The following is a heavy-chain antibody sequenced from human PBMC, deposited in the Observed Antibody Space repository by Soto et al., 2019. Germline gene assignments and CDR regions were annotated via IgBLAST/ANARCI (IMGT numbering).Heavy chain of an antibody. CDR1: GFTFNTYV. D-gene: IGHD5-12*01. CDR2: VSSAGGSK. J-gene: IGHJ4*02. CDR3: ARGGGYSGYDPLDY. V-gene: IGHV3-30-3*01. Sequence: QVQLVESGGGVVQPGKSLRLSYAASGFTFNTYVMHWVRQAPGKGLEWLAFVSSAGGSKYYADSVTGRFTISRDNSQNTLHLQMNSLGPEDTAVYYCARGGGYSGYDPLDYWGQGTLVTVSS.